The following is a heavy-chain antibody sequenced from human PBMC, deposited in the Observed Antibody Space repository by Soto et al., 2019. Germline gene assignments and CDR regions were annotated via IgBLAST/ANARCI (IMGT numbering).Heavy chain of an antibody. V-gene: IGHV4-39*01. D-gene: IGHD1-1*01. J-gene: IGHJ4*02. CDR1: GGSISSSSYY. CDR2: IYYSGST. CDR3: ARLHWYDDY. Sequence: SETLSLTCTVSGGSISSSSYYWGWIRQPPGKGLEWIGSIYYSGSTYYNPSLKSRVTISVDTSKNQFSLKLSSVTAADTAVYYCARLHWYDDYWGQGTLVTVSS.